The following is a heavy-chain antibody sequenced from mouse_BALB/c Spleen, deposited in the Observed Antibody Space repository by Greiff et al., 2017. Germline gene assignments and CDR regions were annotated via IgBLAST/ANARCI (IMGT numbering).Heavy chain of an antibody. J-gene: IGHJ3*01. CDR1: GFSLTSYG. Sequence: QVQLQQSGPGLVQPSQSLSITCTVSGFSLTSYGVHWVRQSPGKGLEWLGVIWSGGSTDYNAAFISRLSISKDNSKSQVFFKMNSLQANDTAIYYCARKGDYRYDGAWFAYWGQGTLVTVSA. CDR2: IWSGGST. CDR3: ARKGDYRYDGAWFAY. D-gene: IGHD2-14*01. V-gene: IGHV2-2*02.